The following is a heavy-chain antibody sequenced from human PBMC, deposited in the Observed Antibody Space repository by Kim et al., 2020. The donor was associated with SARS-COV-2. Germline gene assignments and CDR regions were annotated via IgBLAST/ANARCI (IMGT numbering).Heavy chain of an antibody. CDR1: GFTFTTAW. D-gene: IGHD3-10*01. J-gene: IGHJ4*02. Sequence: GGSLRLSCEASGFTFTTAWMSWLRQAPGKGLEWVGRIRSEGSGGTADYAAPVKGRFTISRDDSKSTLFLQMNSLKIEDTAVYYCTTGSLMDIETRAEDHWGPGTLVTVSS. CDR3: TTGSLMDIETRAEDH. CDR2: IRSEGSGGTA. V-gene: IGHV3-15*01.